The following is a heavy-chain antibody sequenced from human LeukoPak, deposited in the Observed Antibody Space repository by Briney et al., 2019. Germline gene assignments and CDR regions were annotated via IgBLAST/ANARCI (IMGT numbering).Heavy chain of an antibody. J-gene: IGHJ3*02. D-gene: IGHD3-22*01. Sequence: SVKVSCKASGGSLGNYALSWVRQAPGQGLEWMGRIIPSIPITNYAQKFQGRVTISADKSTSTAYMELSSLRSEDTAVYYCATDHPVTMIVAHAFDIWGQGTMVTASS. V-gene: IGHV1-69*04. CDR2: IIPSIPIT. CDR3: ATDHPVTMIVAHAFDI. CDR1: GGSLGNYA.